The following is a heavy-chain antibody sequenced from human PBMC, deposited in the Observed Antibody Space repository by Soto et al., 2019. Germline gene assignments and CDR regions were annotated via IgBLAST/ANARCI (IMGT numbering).Heavy chain of an antibody. CDR2: IYYSGST. D-gene: IGHD2-15*01. CDR1: GGSISSGGYY. Sequence: SETLSLTCTVSGGSISSGGYYWSWIRRHPGEGVGWIGDIYYSGSTYYNPSLKSRVTISVDTSKNHFSLQLSSVTAADTAVYYCAREGGYCSGGSCYHYAFDIWGQGTMVTVSS. V-gene: IGHV4-31*03. CDR3: AREGGYCSGGSCYHYAFDI. J-gene: IGHJ3*02.